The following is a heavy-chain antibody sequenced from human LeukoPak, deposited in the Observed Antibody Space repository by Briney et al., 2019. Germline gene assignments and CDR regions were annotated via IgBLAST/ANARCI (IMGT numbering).Heavy chain of an antibody. Sequence: PGGSLRLSCAASGFTFSHYWMTWVRQAPGKGLEWVSHITASGTAMFYADSVKGRFTISRDNAKNSLYLQMNSLRDEDTAVYYCASSGSYRFDYWGQGTLVTVSS. CDR3: ASSGSYRFDY. V-gene: IGHV3-48*02. CDR2: ITASGTAM. D-gene: IGHD1-26*01. J-gene: IGHJ4*02. CDR1: GFTFSHYW.